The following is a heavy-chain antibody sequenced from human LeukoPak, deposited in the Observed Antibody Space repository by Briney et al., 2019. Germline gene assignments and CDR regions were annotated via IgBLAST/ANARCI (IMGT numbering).Heavy chain of an antibody. CDR2: ISGSGGST. V-gene: IGHV3-23*01. CDR3: AKDSGSSGYPKGLDI. D-gene: IGHD3-22*01. CDR1: GFTFSSYA. J-gene: IGHJ3*02. Sequence: GGSLRLSCAASGFTFSSYAMTWVRQAPGKGLEWVSAISGSGGSTYYADSVKGRFTISRDNSKNTLYLQMNSLRAEDTAVYYCAKDSGSSGYPKGLDIWGQGTMVTVSS.